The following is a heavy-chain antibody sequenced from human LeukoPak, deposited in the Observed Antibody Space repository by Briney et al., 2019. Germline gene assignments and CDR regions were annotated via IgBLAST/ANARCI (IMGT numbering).Heavy chain of an antibody. V-gene: IGHV1-18*01. Sequence: ASVKVSCKASGYTFTSYGISWVRQAPGQGLEWMGWISAYNGNTNYAQKLQGRVTMTTDTSTSTAYMEQRSLRSDDTAVYYCARGGTGITMVRGVLWAFDIWGQGTMVTVSS. CDR2: ISAYNGNT. J-gene: IGHJ3*02. CDR3: ARGGTGITMVRGVLWAFDI. CDR1: GYTFTSYG. D-gene: IGHD3-10*01.